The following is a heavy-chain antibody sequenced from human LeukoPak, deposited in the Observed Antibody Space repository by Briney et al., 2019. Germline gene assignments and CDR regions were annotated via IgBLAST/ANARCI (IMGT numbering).Heavy chain of an antibody. Sequence: GASVKVSCKASGYTFTGYYMHWVRQAPGQGLEWMGWINPNSGGTNYAQKFQGWVTMTRDTSISTAYMELSRLRSDDTAAYYCARGYSSSWYSGTEHWGQGTLVTVSS. CDR3: ARGYSSSWYSGTEH. V-gene: IGHV1-2*04. J-gene: IGHJ1*01. CDR1: GYTFTGYY. D-gene: IGHD6-13*01. CDR2: INPNSGGT.